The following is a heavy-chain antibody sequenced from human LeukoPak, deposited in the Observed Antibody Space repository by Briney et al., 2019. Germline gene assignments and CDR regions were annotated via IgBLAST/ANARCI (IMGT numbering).Heavy chain of an antibody. Sequence: GGSLRLSCAASGFTFSSYGMHWVRQAPGKGLEWVAVIWYDGGNKYYADSVKGRFTISRDNSKNTLYPQMNSLRAEDTAVYYCARGRRITFGGVIVPNFDYWGQGTLVTVSS. J-gene: IGHJ4*02. D-gene: IGHD3-16*02. CDR1: GFTFSSYG. V-gene: IGHV3-33*01. CDR2: IWYDGGNK. CDR3: ARGRRITFGGVIVPNFDY.